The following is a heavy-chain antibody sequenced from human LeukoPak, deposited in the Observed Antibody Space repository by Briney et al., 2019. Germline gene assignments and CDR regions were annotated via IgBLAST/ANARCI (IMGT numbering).Heavy chain of an antibody. CDR1: GFTFSSYA. J-gene: IGHJ2*01. CDR3: ARDGAATYYYDTDWYFDL. Sequence: AGGSLRLSCAASGFTFSSYAMHWVRQAPGKGLEWVAVISYDGSNKYYADSVKGRFTISRDNAKNSLYLQMNSLRAEDTAVYYCARDGAATYYYDTDWYFDLWGRGTLVTVSS. V-gene: IGHV3-30*04. CDR2: ISYDGSNK. D-gene: IGHD3-22*01.